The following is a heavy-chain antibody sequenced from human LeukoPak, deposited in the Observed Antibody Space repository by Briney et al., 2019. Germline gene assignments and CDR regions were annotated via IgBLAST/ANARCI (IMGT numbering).Heavy chain of an antibody. CDR2: SNPNSGGT. D-gene: IGHD3-10*01. CDR3: ARADRRDYHGVRGVRY. CDR1: GYTFTGYY. J-gene: IGHJ4*02. Sequence: ASVKVSCKASGYTFTGYYMDWVRQAPGQGLEWMGWSNPNSGGTNYAQKFQGRVSMTRDTSIRTAYMELSRLRSDDTAVYYSARADRRDYHGVRGVRYWGQGTLVTLSS. V-gene: IGHV1-2*02.